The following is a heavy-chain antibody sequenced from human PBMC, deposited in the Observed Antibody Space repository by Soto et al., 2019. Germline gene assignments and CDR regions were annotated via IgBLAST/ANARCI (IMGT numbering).Heavy chain of an antibody. CDR1: GYTFTSYY. D-gene: IGHD2-8*01. CDR2: INPSGGST. CDR3: ARGGLGLHCTNGVCSHYYYGMDV. J-gene: IGHJ6*02. Sequence: ASVKVSCKASGYTFTSYYMHWVRQAPGQGLEWMGIINPSGGSTSYAQKFQGRVTMTRDTSTSTVYMELSSLRSEDTAVYYCARGGLGLHCTNGVCSHYYYGMDVWGQGTTVTVS. V-gene: IGHV1-46*01.